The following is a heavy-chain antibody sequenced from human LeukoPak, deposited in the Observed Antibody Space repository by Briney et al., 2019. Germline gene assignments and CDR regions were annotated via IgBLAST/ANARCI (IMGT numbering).Heavy chain of an antibody. V-gene: IGHV3-30*18. J-gene: IGHJ6*02. Sequence: GRSLRLSCAASGFTFSSYDMHWVRQAPGKGLEWVAVISYDGSNKYYADSVKGRFTISRDNSKNTLYLQMNSLRAEDTAVYYCAKEYTSGYDYYYYYGMDVWGQGTTVTVSS. CDR3: AKEYTSGYDYYYYYGMDV. CDR1: GFTFSSYD. D-gene: IGHD5-12*01. CDR2: ISYDGSNK.